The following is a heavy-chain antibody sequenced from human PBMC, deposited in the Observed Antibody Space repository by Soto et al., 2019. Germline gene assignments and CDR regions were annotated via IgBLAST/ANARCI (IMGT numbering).Heavy chain of an antibody. V-gene: IGHV4-39*01. CDR1: GGSISSSSYY. D-gene: IGHD3-22*01. Sequence: SETLSLTCTVSGGSISSSSYYWGWIRQPPGKGLEWIGYIYYSGSTNYNPSLKSRVTISVDTSKNQFSLKLNSVTAADTAVYYCARHLGYDSSGYYRNWFDPWGQGTLVTVSS. J-gene: IGHJ5*02. CDR3: ARHLGYDSSGYYRNWFDP. CDR2: IYYSGST.